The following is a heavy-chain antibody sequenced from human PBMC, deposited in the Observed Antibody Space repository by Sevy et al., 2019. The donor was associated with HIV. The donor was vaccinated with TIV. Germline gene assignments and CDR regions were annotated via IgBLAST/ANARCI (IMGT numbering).Heavy chain of an antibody. CDR1: GFTFGDYA. Sequence: GGSLRLSCTASGFTFGDYAMSWFRQAPGKGLEWVGFIRSKAYGGKTEYAASVKGRFTISRDDSKSIAYLQMNSLKTEDTAVYYCTRDFYDFWSGYWSHWGQGTLVTVSS. CDR3: TRDFYDFWSGYWSH. J-gene: IGHJ4*02. V-gene: IGHV3-49*03. CDR2: IRSKAYGGKT. D-gene: IGHD3-3*01.